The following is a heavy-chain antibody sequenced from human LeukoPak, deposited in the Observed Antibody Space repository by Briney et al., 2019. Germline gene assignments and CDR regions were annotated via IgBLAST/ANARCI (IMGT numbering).Heavy chain of an antibody. CDR1: GFTFSSYG. Sequence: GGSLRLSCAASGFTFSSYGMHWVRHAPGKGLERVSFIRYDGSNKYYADSVNSRFTISRDNSKNTLYLQMNSLIAEATAVYYCSNDNLHFDFWGGYYEGGNWFDPWGQGTLVTVSA. J-gene: IGHJ5*02. CDR2: IRYDGSNK. D-gene: IGHD3-3*01. V-gene: IGHV3-30*02. CDR3: SNDNLHFDFWGGYYEGGNWFDP.